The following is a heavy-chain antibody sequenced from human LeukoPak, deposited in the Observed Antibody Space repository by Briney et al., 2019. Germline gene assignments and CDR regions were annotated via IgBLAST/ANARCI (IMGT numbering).Heavy chain of an antibody. V-gene: IGHV3-33*01. CDR1: GFTFSSYG. CDR2: IWYDGSNK. D-gene: IGHD6-19*01. Sequence: GGSLRLSCAASGFTFSSYGMHWVRQAPGKGLEWVAVIWYDGSNKYYADSVKGRFTISRDNSKNTLYLQMNSLRAEDTAVYHCARDQQWLVDWYFDLWGRGTLVTVSS. J-gene: IGHJ2*01. CDR3: ARDQQWLVDWYFDL.